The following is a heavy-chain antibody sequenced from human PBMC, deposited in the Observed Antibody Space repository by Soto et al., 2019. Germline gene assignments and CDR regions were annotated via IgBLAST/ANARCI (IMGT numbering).Heavy chain of an antibody. V-gene: IGHV4-61*01. CDR3: AREGITIFGVVMGLDY. D-gene: IGHD3-3*01. J-gene: IGHJ4*02. CDR1: GGSVSSGSYY. Sequence: SETLSLTCTVSGGSVSSGSYYWSWIRQPPGKGLEWIGYIYYSGSTNYNPSLKSRVTISVDTSKNQFSLRLSSVTAADTAVYYCAREGITIFGVVMGLDYWGQGTLVTVSS. CDR2: IYYSGST.